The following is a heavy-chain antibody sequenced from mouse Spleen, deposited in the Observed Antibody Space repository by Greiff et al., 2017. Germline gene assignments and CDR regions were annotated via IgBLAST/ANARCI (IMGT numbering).Heavy chain of an antibody. CDR2: IDPSDSYT. V-gene: IGHV1-50*01. CDR3: ARFTTTAYLDY. CDR1: GYTFTSYW. D-gene: IGHD1-2*01. Sequence: QVQLQQPGAELVKPGASVKLSCKASGYTFTSYWMQWVKQRPGQGLEWIGEIDPSDSYTNYNQKFKGKATLTVDTSSSTAYMQLSSLTSEDSAVFYGARFTTTAYLDYGAKAPLSQSPQ. J-gene: IGHJ2*01.